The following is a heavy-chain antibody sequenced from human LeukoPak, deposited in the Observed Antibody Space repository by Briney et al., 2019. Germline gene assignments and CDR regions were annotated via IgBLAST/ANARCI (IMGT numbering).Heavy chain of an antibody. D-gene: IGHD3-3*01. Sequence: SETLSLTCAVYGGSFSGYYWSWIRQPPGKGLEWIGEINHSGSTNYNPSLKSRVTISVGTSKNQFSLKLSSVTAADTAVYYCASFTTIFGVVAYFDYWGQGTLVTVSS. CDR3: ASFTTIFGVVAYFDY. J-gene: IGHJ4*02. V-gene: IGHV4-34*01. CDR2: INHSGST. CDR1: GGSFSGYY.